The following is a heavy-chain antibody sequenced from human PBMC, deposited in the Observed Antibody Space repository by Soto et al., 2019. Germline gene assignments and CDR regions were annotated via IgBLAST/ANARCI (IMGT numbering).Heavy chain of an antibody. CDR1: GFTFNTYT. V-gene: IGHV3-23*01. CDR3: TKDRYPDGIWTFDF. CDR2: INAGYNGVT. D-gene: IGHD2-15*01. Sequence: GGSLRLSCAASGFTFNTYTMNWVRLTAGKGLEWVAGINAGYNGVTYYADSVKGRFTISRDDSQDILFLQMHGLRADDTALYYCTKDRYPDGIWTFDFCGKGTLVTVSS. J-gene: IGHJ4*02.